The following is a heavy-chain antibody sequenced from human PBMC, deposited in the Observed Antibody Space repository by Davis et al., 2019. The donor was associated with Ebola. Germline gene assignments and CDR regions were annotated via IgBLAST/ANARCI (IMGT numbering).Heavy chain of an antibody. J-gene: IGHJ4*02. CDR3: AREGGGYSYGYLFDY. V-gene: IGHV1-2*02. D-gene: IGHD5-18*01. CDR2: INPNSGGT. CDR1: GYTFTGYY. Sequence: ASVKVSCKASGYTFTGYYMHWVRQAPEQGLEWMGWINPNSGGTNYAQKFQGRVTMTRDTSISTAYMELSRLRSDDTAVYYCAREGGGYSYGYLFDYWGQGTLVTVSS.